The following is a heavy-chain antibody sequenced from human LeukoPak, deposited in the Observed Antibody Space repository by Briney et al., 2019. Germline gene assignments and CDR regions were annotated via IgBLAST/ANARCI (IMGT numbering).Heavy chain of an antibody. V-gene: IGHV3-23*01. CDR2: ISGSGGST. CDR1: GFTFSSYA. Sequence: PGGSLRLSCRASGFTFSSYAMSWVRQAPGKGLEWVSAISGSGGSTYYADSVKGRFTISRDNSKNTLYLQINSLRAEDTAVYYCTKDVPGGAWEAGQEYWGQGTRVSVSS. D-gene: IGHD6-19*01. CDR3: TKDVPGGAWEAGQEY. J-gene: IGHJ4*02.